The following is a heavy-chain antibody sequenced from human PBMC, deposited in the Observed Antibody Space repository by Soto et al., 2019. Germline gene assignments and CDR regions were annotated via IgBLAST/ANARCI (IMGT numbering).Heavy chain of an antibody. D-gene: IGHD3-22*01. CDR2: IYYSGST. J-gene: IGHJ6*02. V-gene: IGHV4-39*01. CDR1: GVSISSSSYY. CDR3: ARLAMIVQYYYYYYGMDV. Sequence: SETLSLTCTVSGVSISSSSYYWGWIRQPPGKGLEWIGSIYYSGSTYYNPSLKSRVTISVDTSKNQFSLKLSSVTAADTAVYYCARLAMIVQYYYYYYGMDVWGQGTTVTVSS.